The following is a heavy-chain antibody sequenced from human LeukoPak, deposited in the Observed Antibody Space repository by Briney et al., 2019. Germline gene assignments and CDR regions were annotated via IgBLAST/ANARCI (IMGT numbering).Heavy chain of an antibody. CDR1: GFTFSSYG. CDR3: ARDSGSYSYYYMDV. V-gene: IGHV3-30*03. D-gene: IGHD1-26*01. J-gene: IGHJ6*03. CDR2: ISYDGSNK. Sequence: GRSLRLSCAASGFTFSSYGMHWVRQAPGKGLEWVAVISYDGSNKYYADSVKGRFTISRDNAKNSLYLQMNSLRAEDTAVYYCARDSGSYSYYYMDVWGKGTTVTVSS.